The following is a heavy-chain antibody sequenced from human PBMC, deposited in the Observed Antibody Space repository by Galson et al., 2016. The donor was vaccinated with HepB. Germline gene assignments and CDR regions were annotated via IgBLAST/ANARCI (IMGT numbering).Heavy chain of an antibody. D-gene: IGHD2-21*01. V-gene: IGHV4-61*09. J-gene: IGHJ6*03. CDR2: IHFSGHT. Sequence: LSLTCTVSGGSISSGGYYWAWIRRPAGKGLEWIGHIHFSGHTNYSPSLKSRVTISVDTSKNQFSLKLSSVTAADTAVYYCARVAGVDYYHYYMDVWGKGTTVTVSS. CDR1: GGSISSGGYY. CDR3: ARVAGVDYYHYYMDV.